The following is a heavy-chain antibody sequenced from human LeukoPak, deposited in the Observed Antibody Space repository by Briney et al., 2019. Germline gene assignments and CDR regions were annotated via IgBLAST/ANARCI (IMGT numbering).Heavy chain of an antibody. V-gene: IGHV3-21*01. CDR2: ISSSSSYI. D-gene: IGHD6-19*01. CDR3: ASSGWSESPLAPIDY. CDR1: GFTVSSNY. Sequence: TGGSLRLSCAASGFTVSSNYMSWVRQAPGKGLEWVSSISSSSSYIYYADSVKGRFAISRDNAKNSLYLQMNSLRAEDTAVYYCASSGWSESPLAPIDYWGQGTLVTVYS. J-gene: IGHJ4*02.